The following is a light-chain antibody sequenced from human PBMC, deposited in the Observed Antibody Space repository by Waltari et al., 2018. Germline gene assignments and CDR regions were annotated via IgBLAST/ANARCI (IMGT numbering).Light chain of an antibody. J-gene: IGKJ1*01. CDR1: QSISPW. CDR3: QQYNSYPWT. Sequence: DIQMTQSPSTLSASVGDRVTITCRASQSISPWLAWYQQKPGKAPNLLFYTVSSLQSGVPSRFGGSGSGTEFTLTISSLQPDDFATYYCQQYNSYPWTFCQGTKVEIK. CDR2: TVS. V-gene: IGKV1-5*03.